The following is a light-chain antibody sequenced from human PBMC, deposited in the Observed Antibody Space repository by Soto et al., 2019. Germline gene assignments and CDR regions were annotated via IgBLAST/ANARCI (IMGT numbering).Light chain of an antibody. CDR3: QQYDNLPLT. J-gene: IGKJ4*01. V-gene: IGKV1-33*01. CDR2: DAS. CDR1: QDISNY. Sequence: DIQMTQSPSSLSASVGDRVTITCQASQDISNYLNWYQQTPGKAPKLLIYDASNLETGVPSRFSGSGSGTDFTFTICSLQTEDIATYYCQQYDNLPLTFGGGTKVEIK.